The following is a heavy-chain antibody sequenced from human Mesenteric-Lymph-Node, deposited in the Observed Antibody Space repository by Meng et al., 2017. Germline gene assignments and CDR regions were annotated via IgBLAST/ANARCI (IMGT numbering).Heavy chain of an antibody. CDR1: GFTFSSYE. CDR3: ARGNSFDSPGGGREFDP. Sequence: GGSLRLSCAASGFTFSSYEMNWVRQAPGKGLEWVANINQDGTEKLYAHSVKGRFTVSRDSADNSFSLQMNRLRVEDTAVYYCARGNSFDSPGGGREFDPWGQGTLVTVSS. J-gene: IGHJ5*02. CDR2: INQDGTEK. V-gene: IGHV3-7*01. D-gene: IGHD3-22*01.